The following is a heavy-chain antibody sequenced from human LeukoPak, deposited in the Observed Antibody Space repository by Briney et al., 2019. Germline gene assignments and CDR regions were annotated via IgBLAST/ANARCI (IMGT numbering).Heavy chain of an antibody. V-gene: IGHV1-18*01. CDR2: ISAYNGNT. CDR1: GGTFSSYA. CDR3: ASTGAQHAFDI. Sequence: ASVKVSCKASGGTFSSYAISWVRQAPGQGLEWMGWISAYNGNTNYAQKLQGRVTMTTDTSTSTAYMELRSLRSDDTAVYYCASTGAQHAFDIWGQGTMVTVSS. J-gene: IGHJ3*02. D-gene: IGHD1-26*01.